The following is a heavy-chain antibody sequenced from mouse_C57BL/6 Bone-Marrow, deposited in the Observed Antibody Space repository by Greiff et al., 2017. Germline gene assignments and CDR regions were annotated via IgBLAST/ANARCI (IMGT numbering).Heavy chain of an antibody. CDR3: ARERGLLLRYYAMDY. J-gene: IGHJ4*01. V-gene: IGHV5-16*01. D-gene: IGHD1-1*01. Sequence: EVKVVESEGGLVQPGSSMKLSCTASGFTFSDYYMAWVRQVPEKGLEWVANINYDGSSTYYLDSLKSRFIISRDNAKNILYLQMSSLKSEDTATYYCARERGLLLRYYAMDYWGQGTSVTVSS. CDR2: INYDGSST. CDR1: GFTFSDYY.